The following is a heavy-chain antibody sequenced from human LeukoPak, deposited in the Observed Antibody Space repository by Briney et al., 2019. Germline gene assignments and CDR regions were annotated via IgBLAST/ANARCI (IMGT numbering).Heavy chain of an antibody. J-gene: IGHJ4*02. CDR2: IYSGGST. CDR1: GFTVSSNY. Sequence: PGGSLRLSCAASGFTVSSNYMSWVRQAPGKGLEWVSVIYSGGSTYYADSVKGRFTISRDNSKNTLYLQMNSLRAEDTAVYYCARSNANWYSSGWYSDYWGQGTLVTVSS. V-gene: IGHV3-53*01. CDR3: ARSNANWYSSGWYSDY. D-gene: IGHD6-19*01.